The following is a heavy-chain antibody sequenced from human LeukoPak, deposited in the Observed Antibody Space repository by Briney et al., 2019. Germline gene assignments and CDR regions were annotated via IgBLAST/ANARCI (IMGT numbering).Heavy chain of an antibody. CDR1: GYSFTSYW. Sequence: GESLKISCKGSGYSFTSYWIGWVRQMPGKGREWMGVIYPGDSDTRYSPSFQGQVTFSVDKSISTAYVQWSSLKASDTAMYYCARGRYSYGPFDYWGQGTLVTVSS. V-gene: IGHV5-51*01. J-gene: IGHJ4*02. CDR3: ARGRYSYGPFDY. CDR2: IYPGDSDT. D-gene: IGHD5-18*01.